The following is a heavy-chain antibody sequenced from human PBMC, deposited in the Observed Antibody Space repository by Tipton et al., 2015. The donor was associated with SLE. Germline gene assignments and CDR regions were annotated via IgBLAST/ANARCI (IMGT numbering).Heavy chain of an antibody. Sequence: GSLRLSCAASGFTFSSYEMNWVRQAPGKGLEWVSYISSSGSTIYYADSVKGRFTISRDNAKNSLYLQMNSLRAEDTAVYYCARAPWRSSTSFRDWGQGTLVTVSS. J-gene: IGHJ4*02. CDR1: GFTFSSYE. CDR3: ARAPWRSSTSFRD. CDR2: ISSSGSTI. V-gene: IGHV3-48*03. D-gene: IGHD2-2*01.